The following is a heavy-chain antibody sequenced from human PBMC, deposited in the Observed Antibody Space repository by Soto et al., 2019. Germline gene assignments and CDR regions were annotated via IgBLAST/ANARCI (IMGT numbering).Heavy chain of an antibody. J-gene: IGHJ5*02. V-gene: IGHV4-39*01. CDR1: GDSVSNSGYY. CDR3: ERGSTWQGRDWFDP. Sequence: QLLLQESGPGLVKPSETLSLTCTVSGDSVSNSGYYWGWIRQSPGKRLEWIGSVSFSGSKYYNPYLRSRVTFSVDTSKTLTSLKLRAVTAADTAVYYCERGSTWQGRDWFDPWGQGTLVTVSA. D-gene: IGHD6-13*01. CDR2: VSFSGSK.